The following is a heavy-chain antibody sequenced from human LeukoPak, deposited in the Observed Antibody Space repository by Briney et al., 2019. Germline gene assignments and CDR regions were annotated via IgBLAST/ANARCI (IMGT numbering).Heavy chain of an antibody. D-gene: IGHD6-19*01. J-gene: IGHJ4*02. CDR2: INPSGGGT. CDR1: GYSFTNYY. V-gene: IGHV1-46*01. Sequence: ASVKVSCKASGYSFTNYYIHWVRQAPGQGPEWMGIINPSGGGTTYAPKFQGRVTMTKDTSTSTVYMVLSRLGSADTALYYCTRETDIAVAANYFDYWGQGTLVTVSS. CDR3: TRETDIAVAANYFDY.